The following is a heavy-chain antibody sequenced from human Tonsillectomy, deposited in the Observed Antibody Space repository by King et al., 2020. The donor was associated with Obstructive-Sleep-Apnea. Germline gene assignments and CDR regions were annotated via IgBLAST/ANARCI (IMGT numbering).Heavy chain of an antibody. CDR1: GFTFSSYD. CDR3: ARARGRYPSYWYFDL. J-gene: IGHJ2*01. CDR2: IGTAGDT. V-gene: IGHV3-13*01. Sequence: VQLVESGGGLVQPGGSLRLSCAASGFTFSSYDMHWVRQATGKGLEWVSAIGTAGDTYYPGSVKGRFTISRENAKNSLYLQMNTLRAGDTAVYYCARARGRYPSYWYFDLWGRGTLVTVSS. D-gene: IGHD1-26*01.